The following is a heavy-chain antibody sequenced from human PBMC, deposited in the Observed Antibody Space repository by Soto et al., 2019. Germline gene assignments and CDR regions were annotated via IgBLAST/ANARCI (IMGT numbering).Heavy chain of an antibody. Sequence: SETLSLTCAVSGGSFTSNNWWTWVRQPPGQGLEWIGEIYRTGSTNYNPSLKSRVTISLDKSENQFSLKVTSLTAADTAVYYCASRDPGTSVDYWGQGTLVTV. CDR1: GGSFTSNNW. V-gene: IGHV4-4*02. CDR3: ASRDPGTSVDY. J-gene: IGHJ4*02. D-gene: IGHD1-7*01. CDR2: IYRTGST.